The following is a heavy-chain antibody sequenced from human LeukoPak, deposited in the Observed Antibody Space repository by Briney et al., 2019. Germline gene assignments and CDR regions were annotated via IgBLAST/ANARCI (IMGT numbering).Heavy chain of an antibody. CDR2: IHDSGRT. J-gene: IGHJ4*02. CDR1: GGSISSQY. D-gene: IGHD6-19*01. Sequence: SETLSLTCTVSGGSISSQYWSWLRQPPGKGLEWIAYIHDSGRTNYNPSLKSRLTISADTSKNQFSLKLSSVTAADTAVYYCARGAGWYVYWGQGTLVTVSS. CDR3: ARGAGWYVY. V-gene: IGHV4-59*11.